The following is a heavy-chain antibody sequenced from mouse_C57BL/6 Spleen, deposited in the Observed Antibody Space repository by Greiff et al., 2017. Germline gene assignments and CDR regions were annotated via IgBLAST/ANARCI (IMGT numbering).Heavy chain of an antibody. V-gene: IGHV5-6*02. CDR2: ISSGGSYT. D-gene: IGHD2-3*01. J-gene: IGHJ1*03. Sequence: DVMLVESGGDLVKPGGSLKLSCAASGFTFSSYGMSWVRQTPDKRLEWVATISSGGSYTYYPDSVKGRFTISRDNAKNTLYLQMSSLKSEDTAMYYCARDGYHVPLYWYFDVWGTGTTVTVSS. CDR3: ARDGYHVPLYWYFDV. CDR1: GFTFSSYG.